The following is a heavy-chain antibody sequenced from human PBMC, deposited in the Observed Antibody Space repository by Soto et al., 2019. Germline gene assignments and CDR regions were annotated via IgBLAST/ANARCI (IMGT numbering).Heavy chain of an antibody. CDR1: GGSISSGGYY. D-gene: IGHD2-15*01. Sequence: SETLSLTCTVSGGSISSGGYYWSWIRQHPGKGLEWIGYIYYSGSTYYNPSLKSRVTISVDTSKNQFSLKLSSVAAADTAVYYCARDNRDCSGGSCYTNWFDPWGQGTLVTVSS. V-gene: IGHV4-31*03. J-gene: IGHJ5*02. CDR3: ARDNRDCSGGSCYTNWFDP. CDR2: IYYSGST.